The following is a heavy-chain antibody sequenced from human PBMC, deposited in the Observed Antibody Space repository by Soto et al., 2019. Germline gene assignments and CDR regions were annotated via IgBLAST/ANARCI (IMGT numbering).Heavy chain of an antibody. CDR1: GFTFSSFE. D-gene: IGHD3-10*01. CDR2: ITSGVSTT. V-gene: IGHV3-48*03. CDR3: ARVRDDRYFGKIYLFDY. J-gene: IGHJ4*01. Sequence: PGWSLRLSCAASGFTFSSFEMTWVRQAPGKGLEWVSYITSGVSTTYYADSVKGRFTISRDNAKNSLYLQMNSLRAQDTAVYYCARVRDDRYFGKIYLFDYSGHGTLVTVSA.